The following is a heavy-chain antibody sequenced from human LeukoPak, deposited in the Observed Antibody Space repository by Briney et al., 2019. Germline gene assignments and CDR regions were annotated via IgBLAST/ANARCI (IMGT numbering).Heavy chain of an antibody. Sequence: GASVKVSCKASGGTFSNYAISWVRQAPGQGLEWMGGIISIFDSANYAQKFQGRVTITADDSTSTAYMELSSLTSEDTAVYYCGSYSGYAQWGQGTLVTVSS. CDR3: GSYSGYAQ. CDR2: IISIFDSA. J-gene: IGHJ4*02. V-gene: IGHV1-69*13. D-gene: IGHD5-12*01. CDR1: GGTFSNYA.